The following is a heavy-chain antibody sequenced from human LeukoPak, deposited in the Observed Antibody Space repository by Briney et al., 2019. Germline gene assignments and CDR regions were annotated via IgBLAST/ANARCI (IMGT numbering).Heavy chain of an antibody. D-gene: IGHD2-2*01. Sequence: GGSLRLSCAASGFTFDDYAMHWVRQAPGKGLEWVSGISWNRGSIGYADSVKGRFTISRDNSKNTVYLQMNSLRAEDTALYYCAKERSTTTWYDHWGQGILVTVSS. CDR3: AKERSTTTWYDH. J-gene: IGHJ4*02. CDR1: GFTFDDYA. CDR2: ISWNRGSI. V-gene: IGHV3-9*01.